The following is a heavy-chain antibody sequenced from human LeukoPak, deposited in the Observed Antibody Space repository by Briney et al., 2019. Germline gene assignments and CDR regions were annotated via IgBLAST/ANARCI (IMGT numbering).Heavy chain of an antibody. D-gene: IGHD6-19*01. CDR3: ARDIISSGRLNWFDP. CDR2: ISAYNGNT. V-gene: IGHV1-18*01. J-gene: IGHJ5*02. Sequence: GASVKVSCKASGYTFTSYGISWVRQAPGQGLEWMGWISAYNGNTNYAQKLQGRVTMTTDTSTSTAYMELSSLRSEDTAVYYCARDIISSGRLNWFDPWGQGTLVTVSS. CDR1: GYTFTSYG.